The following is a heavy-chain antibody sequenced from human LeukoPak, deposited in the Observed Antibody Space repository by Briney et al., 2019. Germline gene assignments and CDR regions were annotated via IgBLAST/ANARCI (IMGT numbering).Heavy chain of an antibody. V-gene: IGHV3-73*01. D-gene: IGHD6-19*01. CDR2: IRSKADTYAY. Sequence: PGGSLRLSCAASGFTFSDSAIHWVRQATGKGLEWVGGIRSKADTYAYTYAVSVKFRFTISRDDSRNRAYLQMSSLRTEDTAVYYCTREYSSGWPFDLWGQGTLVTVSS. CDR1: GFTFSDSA. CDR3: TREYSSGWPFDL. J-gene: IGHJ4*02.